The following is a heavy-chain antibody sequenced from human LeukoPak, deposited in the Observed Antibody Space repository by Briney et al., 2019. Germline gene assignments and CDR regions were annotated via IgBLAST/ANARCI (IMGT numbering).Heavy chain of an antibody. J-gene: IGHJ4*02. CDR3: ARGIRYFDWANDY. V-gene: IGHV3-48*01. CDR1: GFTFSSYS. CDR2: ISSSSSTI. Sequence: GGSLRLSCAASGFTFSSYSMNWARQAPGKGLEWVSYISSSSSTIYYADSVKGRFTISRDNAKNSLYLQMNSLRAEDTAVYYCARGIRYFDWANDYWGQGTLVTVSS. D-gene: IGHD3-9*01.